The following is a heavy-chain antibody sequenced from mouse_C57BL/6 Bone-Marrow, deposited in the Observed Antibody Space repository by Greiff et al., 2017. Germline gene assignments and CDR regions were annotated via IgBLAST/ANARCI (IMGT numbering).Heavy chain of an antibody. Sequence: EVHLVESGGGLVKPGGSLKLSCAASGFTFSSYAMSWVRQTPEKRVEWVATISDGGSYTYYPDNVKGRFTISRDNAKNNLYLQMSHLKSEDTAMYYCARGGYGYDPYAMDYWGQGTSVTVSS. CDR2: ISDGGSYT. J-gene: IGHJ4*01. CDR3: ARGGYGYDPYAMDY. CDR1: GFTFSSYA. V-gene: IGHV5-4*01. D-gene: IGHD2-2*01.